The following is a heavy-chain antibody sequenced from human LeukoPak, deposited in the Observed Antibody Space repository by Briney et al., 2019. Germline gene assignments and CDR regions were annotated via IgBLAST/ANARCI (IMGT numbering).Heavy chain of an antibody. CDR3: VRYYYGLESYPPA. CDR1: GYRFTSYW. V-gene: IGHV5-51*01. Sequence: PGESLKISCKGSGYRFTSYWIGWVRQMPGKGLEWMGIIYPGDSDTRYSPSFQGQVTMSADKSINTAYLQWSSLKASDTAMYYCVRYYYGLESYPPAWGQGTLVTVSS. J-gene: IGHJ5*02. D-gene: IGHD3-10*01. CDR2: IYPGDSDT.